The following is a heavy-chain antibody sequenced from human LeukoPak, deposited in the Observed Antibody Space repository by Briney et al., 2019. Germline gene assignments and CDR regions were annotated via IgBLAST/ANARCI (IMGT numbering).Heavy chain of an antibody. D-gene: IGHD4-23*01. CDR3: AKYAPPTTVVTRFFDY. J-gene: IGHJ4*02. Sequence: GGSLRLSCAASGFTFSSSAMSWVRQVPGKGLEWVSVIGYSGGDIQYADSVKGRFTISRDNSKNTLYLQMNSLRVEDTAVYYCAKYAPPTTVVTRFFDYWGQGTLVTVSS. CDR2: IGYSGGDI. CDR1: GFTFSSSA. V-gene: IGHV3-23*01.